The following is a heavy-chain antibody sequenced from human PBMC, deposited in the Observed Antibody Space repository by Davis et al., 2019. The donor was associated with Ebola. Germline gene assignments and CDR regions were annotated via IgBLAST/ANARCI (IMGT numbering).Heavy chain of an antibody. CDR1: GYSFTNYW. CDR3: AGTRYYYYGMDV. CDR2: IYPGDSGT. J-gene: IGHJ6*04. Sequence: KVSCKGSGYSFTNYWIAWVRQMPGKGLEWMGIIYPGDSGTRYSPSFQGQVTISADKSSNTAYLQWSSLQAADTAMYYCAGTRYYYYGMDVWGKGTTVTVSS. V-gene: IGHV5-51*01.